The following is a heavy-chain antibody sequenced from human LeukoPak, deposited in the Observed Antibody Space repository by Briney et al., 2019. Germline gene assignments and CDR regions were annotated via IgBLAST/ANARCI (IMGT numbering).Heavy chain of an antibody. J-gene: IGHJ6*03. V-gene: IGHV1-46*01. CDR2: INPSGGST. CDR1: GYTFTSYY. Sequence: EASVKVSCKASGYTFTSYYMHWVRQAPGQGLEWMGIINPSGGSTSYAQKFQGRVTMTRDMSTSTVYMELSSLRSEDTAVYYCARVVWEQRRYYYYMDVWGKGTTVTVSS. CDR3: ARVVWEQRRYYYYMDV. D-gene: IGHD1-26*01.